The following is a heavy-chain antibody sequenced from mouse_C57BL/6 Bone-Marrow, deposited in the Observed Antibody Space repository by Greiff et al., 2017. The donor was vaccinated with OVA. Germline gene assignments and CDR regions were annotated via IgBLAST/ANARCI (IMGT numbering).Heavy chain of an antibody. Sequence: QVHVKQSGAELAKPGASVKLSCKASGYTFTSYWMHWVKQRPGQGLEWIGYINPSSGYTKYNQKFKDKATLTADKSSSTAYMQLSSLTYEDSAVYYCARSLPIRGAMDYWGQGTSVTVSS. CDR1: GYTFTSYW. CDR3: ARSLPIRGAMDY. D-gene: IGHD2-10*01. V-gene: IGHV1-7*01. J-gene: IGHJ4*01. CDR2: INPSSGYT.